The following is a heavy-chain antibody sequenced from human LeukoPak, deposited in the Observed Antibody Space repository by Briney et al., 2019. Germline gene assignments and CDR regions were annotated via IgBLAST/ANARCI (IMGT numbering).Heavy chain of an antibody. J-gene: IGHJ4*02. CDR1: GFTFSSYA. CDR3: ARLTGNNNWSPGGANY. Sequence: HPGGSLRLSCAASGFTFSSYAMSWVRQAPGKGLEWVSAISGSGGSTYYADSVKGRFTISRDNAKNTLYLQMNSLRAEDTAVYYCARLTGNNNWSPGGANYWGQGTLVTVSS. D-gene: IGHD1-1*01. V-gene: IGHV3-23*01. CDR2: ISGSGGST.